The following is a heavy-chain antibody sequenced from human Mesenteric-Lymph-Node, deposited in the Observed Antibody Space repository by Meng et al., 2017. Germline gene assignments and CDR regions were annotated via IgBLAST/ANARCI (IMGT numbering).Heavy chain of an antibody. V-gene: IGHV3-30*01. CDR2: DDGSNK. CDR3: ARDHTTLSSGLGIDY. Sequence: DDGSNKYYADSVKGRFTISRDNSKNTLYLQMNSLRAEDTAVYYCARDHTTLSSGLGIDYWGQGTLVTVSS. D-gene: IGHD1-1*01. J-gene: IGHJ4*02.